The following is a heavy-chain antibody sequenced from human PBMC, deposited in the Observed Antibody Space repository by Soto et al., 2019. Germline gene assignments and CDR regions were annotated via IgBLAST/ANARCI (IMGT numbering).Heavy chain of an antibody. J-gene: IGHJ4*02. CDR2: INSDGPTI. CDR1: GFTFSKYW. V-gene: IGHV3-74*01. Sequence: QTGGSLRLSCEASGFTFSKYWMHWVRQAPGKGLVWVARINSDGPTIAYADSVKGRFTISRDNAKSTLYLQMSSLTAEDTAVYYCATPTPLRGAMITNINFDFWGQGTPVTVS. CDR3: ATPTPLRGAMITNINFDF. D-gene: IGHD3-10*01.